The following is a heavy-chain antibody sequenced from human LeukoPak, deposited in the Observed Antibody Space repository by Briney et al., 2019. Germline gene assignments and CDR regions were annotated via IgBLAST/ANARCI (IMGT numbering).Heavy chain of an antibody. V-gene: IGHV1-18*01. CDR2: ISAYNGNT. J-gene: IGHJ4*02. D-gene: IGHD6-19*01. CDR3: ARVTAVAGPTGY. Sequence: GASVKVSCKASGYTFTNYGISWVRQAPGQGLEWMGWISAYNGNTSYAQKAQGRVTMTTDTSTSTAYMELRSLRSDDTAVYYCARVTAVAGPTGYWGQGTLVTVSS. CDR1: GYTFTNYG.